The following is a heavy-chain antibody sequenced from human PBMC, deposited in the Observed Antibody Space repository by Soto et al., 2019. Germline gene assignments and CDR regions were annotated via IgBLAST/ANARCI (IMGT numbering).Heavy chain of an antibody. CDR2: VYHTGRT. CDR3: ARYFAYFDA. CDR1: GGSFKSGSYS. D-gene: IGHD3-9*01. J-gene: IGHJ4*02. Sequence: QVQLQESGPGLVKTSETLSLTCTVSGGSFKSGSYSWSWIRQPPGKGLEWIGYVYHTGRTSYNHSLKSRVSISMDTSKYQFSLNLDSVTAADTAVYFCARYFAYFDAWGQGTLVTVSS. V-gene: IGHV4-61*01.